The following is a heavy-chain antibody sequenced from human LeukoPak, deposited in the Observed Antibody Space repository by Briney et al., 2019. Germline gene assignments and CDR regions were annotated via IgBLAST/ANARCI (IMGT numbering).Heavy chain of an antibody. Sequence: ASVKVSCKASGYTFSAYYMHWVRQAPGQGLEWMGWINPNSGYTKSAQKFQGRVTMTRDTSISTAYMELTRLRSDDTAVYYCARVPREGYQLLLSPLRFDPWGQGTLVTVSS. CDR3: ARVPREGYQLLLSPLRFDP. J-gene: IGHJ5*02. D-gene: IGHD2-2*01. CDR1: GYTFSAYY. V-gene: IGHV1-2*02. CDR2: INPNSGYT.